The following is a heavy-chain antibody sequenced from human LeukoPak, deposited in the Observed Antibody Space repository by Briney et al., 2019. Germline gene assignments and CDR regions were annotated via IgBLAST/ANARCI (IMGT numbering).Heavy chain of an antibody. CDR1: GFTFSSYG. CDR2: ISWNSRTI. Sequence: PGGSLRLSCAASGFTFSSYGMHWVRQVPGKGLAWVSLISWNSRTIYYADSVKGRFSISRDNAKNSLYLQMNSLRPEDTALYYCTNDRGSSGYDDAFDIWGQGTMVTVSS. CDR3: TNDRGSSGYDDAFDI. V-gene: IGHV3-9*01. D-gene: IGHD5-12*01. J-gene: IGHJ3*02.